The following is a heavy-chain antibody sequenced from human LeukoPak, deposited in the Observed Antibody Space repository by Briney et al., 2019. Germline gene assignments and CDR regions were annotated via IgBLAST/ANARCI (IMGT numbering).Heavy chain of an antibody. V-gene: IGHV3-33*06. Sequence: PGGSLRLSCAASGFTFSKYGMHWIRQAPGKGLEWVAVIWSNGNNVYYVESVKGRFTISRDNSKNTLYLQMNSLRAEDTAVYYCAEDSYGSGTTADYWGQGTLVTVSS. CDR2: IWSNGNNV. D-gene: IGHD3-10*01. CDR1: GFTFSKYG. J-gene: IGHJ4*02. CDR3: AEDSYGSGTTADY.